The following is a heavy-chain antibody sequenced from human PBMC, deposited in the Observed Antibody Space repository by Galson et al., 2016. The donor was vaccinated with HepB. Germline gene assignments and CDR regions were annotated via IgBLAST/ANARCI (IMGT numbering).Heavy chain of an antibody. CDR3: ARVPSSGWFDY. Sequence: SLRLSCAASGLTFSSYAMHWVRQAPGKGLEWVAIIWSDRNQYLYADSVKGRFTISRDNSKNTLYLQMNSLRAEDTAVYYCARVPSSGWFDYWGQGTLVTVSS. J-gene: IGHJ4*02. CDR2: IWSDRNQY. D-gene: IGHD6-19*01. V-gene: IGHV3-33*01. CDR1: GLTFSSYA.